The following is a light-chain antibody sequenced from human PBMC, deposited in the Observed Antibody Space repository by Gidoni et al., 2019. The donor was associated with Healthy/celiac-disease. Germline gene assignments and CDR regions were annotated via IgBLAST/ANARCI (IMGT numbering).Light chain of an antibody. J-gene: IGKJ1*01. CDR2: GAS. CDR1: QSVSSN. CDR3: QQYNNWPQT. V-gene: IGKV3-15*01. Sequence: EIVMTQSPATLSVSPGQRATLYCRASQSVSSNLAWYQQKPGQAPRLLIYGASTRATGIPARFSGSGSGTEFTLTISSLQSEDFAVYYWQQYNNWPQTFGQGTKVEIK.